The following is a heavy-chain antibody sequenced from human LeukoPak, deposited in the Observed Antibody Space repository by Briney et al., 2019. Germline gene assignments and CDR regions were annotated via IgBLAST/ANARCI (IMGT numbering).Heavy chain of an antibody. CDR1: GFTFDDYG. Sequence: GGSLRLSCAASGFTFDDYGMSWVRQAPGKGLEWVSGINWNGGSTGYADSVKGRFTISRDNAKNSLYLQMNSLRAEDTALYHCARVSGNYYGSGSYYYYMDVWGKGTTVTISS. D-gene: IGHD3-10*01. J-gene: IGHJ6*03. CDR2: INWNGGST. CDR3: ARVSGNYYGSGSYYYYMDV. V-gene: IGHV3-20*01.